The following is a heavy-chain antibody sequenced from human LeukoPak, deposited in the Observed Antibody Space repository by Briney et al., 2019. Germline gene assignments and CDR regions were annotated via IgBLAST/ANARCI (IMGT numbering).Heavy chain of an antibody. CDR2: MNPNSGNT. J-gene: IGHJ4*02. D-gene: IGHD3-10*01. CDR3: ARGGSTYSYGSGSYYNLDY. CDR1: GYTFTIYD. V-gene: IGHV1-8*01. Sequence: ASVKVSCKASGYTFTIYDINWVRQATGQGLEWMGWMNPNSGNTGYAQKFPGRVTMTRNTSISTAYMELSSLRSEDTAVYYCARGGSTYSYGSGSYYNLDYWGQGTLVTVSS.